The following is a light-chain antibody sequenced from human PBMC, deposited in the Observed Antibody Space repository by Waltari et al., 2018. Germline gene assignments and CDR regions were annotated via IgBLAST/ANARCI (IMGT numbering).Light chain of an antibody. V-gene: IGLV1-44*01. CDR2: STH. CDR1: RSNIGSNV. Sequence: QSVLTQPPSASGTLGQRVTISCSGSRSNIGSNVVSWYQQVPGTAPRLIIHSTHQRPSGVPDRCSGSKSGTSASLAISGLQAADEADYYCSAWDDSLNGPVVFGEGTKLTVL. CDR3: SAWDDSLNGPVV. J-gene: IGLJ2*01.